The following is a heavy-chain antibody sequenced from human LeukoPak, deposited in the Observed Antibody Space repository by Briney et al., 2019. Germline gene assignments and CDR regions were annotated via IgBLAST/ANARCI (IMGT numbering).Heavy chain of an antibody. CDR2: IGIRGDT. CDR3: ARGGIQVSGIDEFDY. V-gene: IGHV3-13*01. D-gene: IGHD6-19*01. CDR1: EFTFIDYD. Sequence: PGGSLRLSCAASEFTFIDYDMHWVRQVIGKGLEWVSAIGIRGDTHYSGSVKGRFTISRENAEGSLYLQMNSLRAEDTAVYYCARGGIQVSGIDEFDYWGQGTLVTVSS. J-gene: IGHJ4*02.